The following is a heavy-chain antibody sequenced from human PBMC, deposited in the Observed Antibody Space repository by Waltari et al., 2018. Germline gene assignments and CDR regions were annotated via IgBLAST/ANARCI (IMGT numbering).Heavy chain of an antibody. J-gene: IGHJ4*02. D-gene: IGHD1-26*01. CDR3: ASSVGAAYFDY. V-gene: IGHV4-38-2*01. Sequence: QVQLQESGPGLVKPSETLSLTCAVSGYSISSGYSWGWIRQPPGKGLEWIGSIYHSGGTYYNPSLKSRVTISVDTSKNQFSLKLSSVTAADTAVYYCASSVGAAYFDYWGQGTLVTVSS. CDR1: GYSISSGYS. CDR2: IYHSGGT.